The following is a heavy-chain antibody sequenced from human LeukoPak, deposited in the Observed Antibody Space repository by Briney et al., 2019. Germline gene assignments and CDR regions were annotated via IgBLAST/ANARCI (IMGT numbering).Heavy chain of an antibody. CDR1: GFTFSSSG. Sequence: GGSLRLSCAASGFTFSSSGMSWVRQAPGKGLEWVANIKQDGSEEYYVDSVKGRFTISRDNAKNSLYLQMNSLRVEDTAIYYCVKDGGRRDDYWGQGTLVTVSS. CDR3: VKDGGRRDDY. V-gene: IGHV3-7*03. D-gene: IGHD1-26*01. CDR2: IKQDGSEE. J-gene: IGHJ4*02.